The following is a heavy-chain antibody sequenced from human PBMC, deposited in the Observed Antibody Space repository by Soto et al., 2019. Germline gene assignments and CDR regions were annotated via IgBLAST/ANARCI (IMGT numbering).Heavy chain of an antibody. CDR2: INIVGGNT. CDR3: TKNYYFDS. V-gene: IGHV3-23*01. Sequence: GGSLRLSCAASGFTFSNYAMSWVRQAPGKALEWVSSINIVGGNTSYADSVRGRFTMSRDDSKNTVFLQMNSLRAEDTAIYYCTKNYYFDSWGQGTLVTVSS. CDR1: GFTFSNYA. J-gene: IGHJ4*02.